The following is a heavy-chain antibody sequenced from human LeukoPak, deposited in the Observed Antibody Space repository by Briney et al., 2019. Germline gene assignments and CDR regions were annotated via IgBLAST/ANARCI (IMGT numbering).Heavy chain of an antibody. Sequence: SETLSLTCAVYGGSFSGYYWSWIRQPPGKGLEWIGEINHSGSTNYNPSLKSRVTISVDTSKNQFSLKLSSVTAADTAVYYCARVPYNWNYGAYFDYWSQGTLVTVSS. CDR1: GGSFSGYY. J-gene: IGHJ4*02. D-gene: IGHD1-7*01. V-gene: IGHV4-34*01. CDR3: ARVPYNWNYGAYFDY. CDR2: INHSGST.